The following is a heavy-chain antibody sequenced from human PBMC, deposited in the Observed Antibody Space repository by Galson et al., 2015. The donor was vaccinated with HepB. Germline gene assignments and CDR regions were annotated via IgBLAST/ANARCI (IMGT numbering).Heavy chain of an antibody. J-gene: IGHJ5*02. D-gene: IGHD3-16*01. CDR1: GLIFSEYA. Sequence: SLRLSCATSGLIFSEYAIYWFRQAPGKGLEWVGFIRTRSFDETAEYAASVRGRFIISRDESKRIAYLQMNTLKTEDTGVYYCSSPSWGPTTDAWGQGTLVIVSS. CDR3: SSPSWGPTTDA. V-gene: IGHV3-49*03. CDR2: IRTRSFDETA.